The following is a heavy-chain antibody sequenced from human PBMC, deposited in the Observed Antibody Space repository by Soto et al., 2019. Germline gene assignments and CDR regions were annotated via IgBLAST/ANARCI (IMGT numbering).Heavy chain of an antibody. CDR3: ARVRGQTAGSRAFDI. CDR1: GYTFTRHD. J-gene: IGHJ3*02. Sequence: QVQLVQSGAEVKKPGASVKVSCKASGYTFTRHDITWVRQAPAEGLEWMGWISTYYGNTNYAQKVQGRVTMTTDTSTSTAYMELRSLGSGDTAVYYCARVRGQTAGSRAFDIWGQGTMVTVSS. CDR2: ISTYYGNT. V-gene: IGHV1-18*01. D-gene: IGHD6-25*01.